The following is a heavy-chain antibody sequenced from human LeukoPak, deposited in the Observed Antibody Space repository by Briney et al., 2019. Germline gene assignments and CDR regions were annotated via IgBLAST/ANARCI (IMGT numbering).Heavy chain of an antibody. CDR2: ISAYNGNT. J-gene: IGHJ5*02. CDR3: ARDLEVTIFGVSKGFDP. CDR1: GYTFTSYG. Sequence: ASVKVSCKASGYTFTSYGISWVRQAPGQGLVWMGWISAYNGNTNYAQKFQGRVTMTRDTSISTAYMELSRLRSDDTAVYYCARDLEVTIFGVSKGFDPWGQGTLVTVSS. D-gene: IGHD3-3*01. V-gene: IGHV1-18*01.